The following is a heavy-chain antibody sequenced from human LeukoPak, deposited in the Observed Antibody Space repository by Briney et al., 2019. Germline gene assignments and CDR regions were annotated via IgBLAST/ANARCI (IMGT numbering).Heavy chain of an antibody. D-gene: IGHD6-19*01. CDR3: ARGMTGDTLIEQWPVDSCFQH. Sequence: PGRSLRLSCAASGFTFSSYAMHWVRQAPGKGLEWVAVISYDGSNKYYADSVKGRFTISRDNSKNTLYPQMNSLRAEDTAVYYCARGMTGDTLIEQWPVDSCFQHWGQGTLVTVSS. CDR1: GFTFSSYA. CDR2: ISYDGSNK. J-gene: IGHJ1*01. V-gene: IGHV3-30-3*01.